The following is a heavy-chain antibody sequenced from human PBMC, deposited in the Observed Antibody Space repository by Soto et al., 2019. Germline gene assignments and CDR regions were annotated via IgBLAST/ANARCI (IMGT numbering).Heavy chain of an antibody. CDR2: IYNSGST. CDR1: GGSITRGSYY. Sequence: QVQLQESGPGLVKPSETLSLTCTVSGGSITRGSYYWGWIRQHPGKGLEWIGYIYNSGSTYYNPSLKRTVTISVDTSKYEFSLKLTSVTVADTAVCYCARDPATWGQGTRVTASP. V-gene: IGHV4-31*01. D-gene: IGHD5-12*01. J-gene: IGHJ4*02. CDR3: ARDPAT.